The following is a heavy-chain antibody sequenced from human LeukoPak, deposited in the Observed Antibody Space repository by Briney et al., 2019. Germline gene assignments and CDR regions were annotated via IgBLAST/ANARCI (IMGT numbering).Heavy chain of an antibody. V-gene: IGHV3-30-3*01. CDR1: GFTFSSYS. CDR2: ISYDGGNE. CDR3: ARVRVGATTGDTFDI. Sequence: VGSLRLSCAASGFTFSSYSMHWVRQAPGKGLEWVAAISYDGGNEYYADSVKGRFTVSRDNSKNTLYLQMNSLRVEDTAVYYCARVRVGATTGDTFDIWGQGTMVAVAS. D-gene: IGHD1-26*01. J-gene: IGHJ3*02.